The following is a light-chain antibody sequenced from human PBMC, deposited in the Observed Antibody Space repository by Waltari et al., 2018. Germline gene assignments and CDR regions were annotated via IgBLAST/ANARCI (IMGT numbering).Light chain of an antibody. CDR1: QSISDY. CDR3: QQSYSTPYT. CDR2: AAS. Sequence: DIQMTQSPSSLSASVGARVPLTCRASQSISDYLNWYQQTPGKGPNLLIYAASRLQSGVPSRFSGSGSGTDFTLTISSLQPEDFATYYCQQSYSTPYTFGQGTKLEIK. V-gene: IGKV1-39*01. J-gene: IGKJ2*01.